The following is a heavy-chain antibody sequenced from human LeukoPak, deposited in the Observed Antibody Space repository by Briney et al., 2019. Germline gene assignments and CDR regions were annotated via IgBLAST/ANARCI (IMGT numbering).Heavy chain of an antibody. CDR2: INWNGGST. D-gene: IGHD3-22*01. CDR3: AKDSRGDLYYYDSSGLDY. V-gene: IGHV3-20*04. Sequence: GGSLRLSCAASGFTFDDYGMSWVRQAPGKGLEWVSGINWNGGSTGYADSVKGRFTISRDNAKNSLYLQMNSLRAEDTAVYYCAKDSRGDLYYYDSSGLDYWGQGTLVTVSS. J-gene: IGHJ4*02. CDR1: GFTFDDYG.